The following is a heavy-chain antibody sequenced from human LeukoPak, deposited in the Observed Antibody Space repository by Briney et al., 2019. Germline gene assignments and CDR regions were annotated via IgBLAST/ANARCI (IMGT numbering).Heavy chain of an antibody. J-gene: IGHJ4*02. D-gene: IGHD6-13*01. Sequence: GGSLRLSCAASGFTFSSYAMHWVRQAPGKGLEWVAVISYDGSNKYYADSVKGRFTISRDNSKNTLYLQMNSLRAEDTAVYYCVTSYSSSWYNYWGQGTLVTVSS. V-gene: IGHV3-30-3*01. CDR1: GFTFSSYA. CDR3: VTSYSSSWYNY. CDR2: ISYDGSNK.